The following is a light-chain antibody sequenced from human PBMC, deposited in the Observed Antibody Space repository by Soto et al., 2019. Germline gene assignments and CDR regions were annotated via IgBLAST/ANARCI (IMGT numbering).Light chain of an antibody. Sequence: DIQLTQSPSTLYASVGDRVTITCRASKPIDSWLTGYPQKPGKGPKLLIYAASTMWRGVPSRFSGSAAGTEFTLTISSLQPDYFGTYYWQHESFGQGTKVELK. V-gene: IGKV1-5*01. CDR3: QHES. CDR1: KPIDSW. CDR2: AAS. J-gene: IGKJ1*01.